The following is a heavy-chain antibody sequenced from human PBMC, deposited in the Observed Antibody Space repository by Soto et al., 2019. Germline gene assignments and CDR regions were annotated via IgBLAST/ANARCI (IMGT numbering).Heavy chain of an antibody. CDR2: IYYSGST. D-gene: IGHD2-15*01. Sequence: QVHLQESGPGLVQPSQTLSLTCTFSGGYISSGDYYWSWIRQPPGKGLERIGYIYYSGSTYYNPSLKSRVTISVDTSKNQFSLKLSSVTAADMAVYYCATGDLVLPLMRIWGQGTMVTVSS. CDR3: ATGDLVLPLMRI. V-gene: IGHV4-30-4*01. J-gene: IGHJ3*02. CDR1: GGYISSGDYY.